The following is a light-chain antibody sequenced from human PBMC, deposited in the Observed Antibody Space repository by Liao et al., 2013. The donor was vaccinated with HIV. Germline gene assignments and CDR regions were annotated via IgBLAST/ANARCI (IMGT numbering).Light chain of an antibody. CDR3: QAWDSSTYV. J-gene: IGLJ1*01. CDR1: KLGDKY. Sequence: SYELTQSPSVSVSPGQTASITCSGDKLGDKYASWYQQKPGQSPILVIYQDTKRPSAIPERFSGSNSGNTATLTISGTQAMDEADYYCQAWDSSTYVFGPGTKVTVL. CDR2: QDT. V-gene: IGLV3-1*01.